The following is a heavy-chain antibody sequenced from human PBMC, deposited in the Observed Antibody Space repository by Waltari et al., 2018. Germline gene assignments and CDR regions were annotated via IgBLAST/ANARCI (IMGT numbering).Heavy chain of an antibody. J-gene: IGHJ4*02. V-gene: IGHV4-34*01. Sequence: QVQLQQWGAGLLKPSETLSLTCAVYGGSFSGYYWSWIRQPPGKGLEWIGEINHSGSTNYNPSRKSRVTISVDTSKNQFSLKLSSVTAADTAVYYCARRGASGYGADYWGQGTLVTVSS. CDR2: INHSGST. CDR3: ARRGASGYGADY. D-gene: IGHD5-12*01. CDR1: GGSFSGYY.